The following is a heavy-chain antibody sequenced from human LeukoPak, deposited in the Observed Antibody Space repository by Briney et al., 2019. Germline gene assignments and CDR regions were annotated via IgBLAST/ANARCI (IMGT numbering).Heavy chain of an antibody. CDR3: AIRITMIVGAFDI. J-gene: IGHJ3*02. D-gene: IGHD3-22*01. CDR2: IYTSGST. V-gene: IGHV4-59*10. CDR1: GGSFSGYY. Sequence: PSETLSLTCAVYGGSFSGYYWSWIRQPAGKGLEWIGRIYTSGSTNYNPSLKSRVTMSVDTSKNQFSLKLSSVTAADTAVYYCAIRITMIVGAFDIWGQGTMVTVSS.